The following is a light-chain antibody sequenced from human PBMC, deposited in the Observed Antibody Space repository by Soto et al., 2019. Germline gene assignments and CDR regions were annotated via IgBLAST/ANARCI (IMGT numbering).Light chain of an antibody. CDR2: TNY. V-gene: IGLV1-44*01. CDR3: STWDDSVNGVI. J-gene: IGLJ2*01. Sequence: QSVLTQPPSASGTPGQRITISCSGNTSNIGDNTVNWFQHLPGTAPKLLIHTNYQRPSGVPDRFSGSKSGTSASLAISGLQSEDEADYFCSTWDDSVNGVIFGGGTKVTVL. CDR1: TSNIGDNT.